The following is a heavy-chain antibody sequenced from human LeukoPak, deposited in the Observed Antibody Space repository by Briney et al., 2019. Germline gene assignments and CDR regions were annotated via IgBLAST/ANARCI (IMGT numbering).Heavy chain of an antibody. D-gene: IGHD2-2*02. Sequence: GGSLRLSCAASGFTFSSYGMPWVRQAPGKGLEWVAVIPYDGSNKYYTDSVKGRFTISRDNSKNTLYLQMNSLRAEDTAVYYCAKNRVPTAITPDSWGQGTLVTVSS. CDR1: GFTFSSYG. CDR2: IPYDGSNK. CDR3: AKNRVPTAITPDS. V-gene: IGHV3-30*18. J-gene: IGHJ5*01.